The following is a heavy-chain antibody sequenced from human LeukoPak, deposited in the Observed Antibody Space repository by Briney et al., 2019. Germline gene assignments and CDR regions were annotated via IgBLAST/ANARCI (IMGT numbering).Heavy chain of an antibody. Sequence: SGGSLRLSCAASGFTFSSYGMHWVRQAPGKGLEWVAFIRYDGSNKYYADSVKGRFTISRDNAKNSLYLQMNSLRAEDTAVYYCARDKGVPGGSGTYYSDYWGQGTLVTVSS. CDR1: GFTFSSYG. CDR2: IRYDGSNK. D-gene: IGHD3-10*01. V-gene: IGHV3-30*02. CDR3: ARDKGVPGGSGTYYSDY. J-gene: IGHJ4*02.